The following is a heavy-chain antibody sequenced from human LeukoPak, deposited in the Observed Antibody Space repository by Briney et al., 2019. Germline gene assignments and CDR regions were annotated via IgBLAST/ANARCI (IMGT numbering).Heavy chain of an antibody. J-gene: IGHJ4*02. CDR2: TYYRSKWYN. V-gene: IGHV6-1*01. CDR3: ARDVAYYYDSGTAYYFDY. CDR1: GDSVSSNSAA. Sequence: SQTLSLTCAISGDSVSSNSAAWNWIRQSPSRGLEWLGRTYYRSKWYNDYAVSVKSRITINPDTSKNQFSLQLNSVTPEDTAVYYCARDVAYYYDSGTAYYFDYWGQGTLVTVSS. D-gene: IGHD3-10*01.